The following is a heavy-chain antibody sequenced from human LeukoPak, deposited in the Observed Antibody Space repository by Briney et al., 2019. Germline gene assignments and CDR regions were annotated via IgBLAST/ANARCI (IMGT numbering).Heavy chain of an antibody. D-gene: IGHD1-26*01. CDR3: VTGFRQWELLNH. CDR2: LYGGGTT. Sequence: GGPLRLSCAASGFTVSSTYMSWVRQAPGKGLEWVSTLYGGGTTYYADSVKGRFTISRDKSKNTLYLQMNTLRVEDTATYYCVTGFRQWELLNHWGQGTLVTVSS. V-gene: IGHV3-53*01. J-gene: IGHJ4*02. CDR1: GFTVSSTY.